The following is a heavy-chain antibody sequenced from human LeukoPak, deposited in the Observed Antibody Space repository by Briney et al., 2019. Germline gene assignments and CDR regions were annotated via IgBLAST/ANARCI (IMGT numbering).Heavy chain of an antibody. CDR1: GGSISSGDYY. D-gene: IGHD3-22*01. Sequence: SETLSLTCTVSGGSISSGDYYWSWIRQPPGKGLEWIGFIYYSGSTTYNPSLKSRVTISVDTSKNQFSLKVSSVTAADTAVYYCARDRAGRGYSFDYWGQGTLVTVSS. J-gene: IGHJ4*02. CDR2: IYYSGST. CDR3: ARDRAGRGYSFDY. V-gene: IGHV4-61*08.